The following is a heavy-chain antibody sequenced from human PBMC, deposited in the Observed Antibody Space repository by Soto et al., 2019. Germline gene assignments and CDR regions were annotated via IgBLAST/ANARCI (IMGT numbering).Heavy chain of an antibody. Sequence: EVQLVESGGGLVKPGGSLRLSCAASGFTFSSYSMNWVRQAPGKGLEWVSSISSSSSYIYYADSVKDRFTISSDNAKNSLYLQMNSLRAEDTAVYYCARGDGADEGMDFWGQGTTVTVSS. CDR3: ARGDGADEGMDF. J-gene: IGHJ6*02. CDR1: GFTFSSYS. V-gene: IGHV3-21*01. CDR2: ISSSSSYI. D-gene: IGHD4-17*01.